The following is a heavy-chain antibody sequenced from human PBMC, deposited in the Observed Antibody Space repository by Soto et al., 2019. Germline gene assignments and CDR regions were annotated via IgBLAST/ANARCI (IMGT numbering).Heavy chain of an antibody. CDR2: IYYSGST. Sequence: QVQLQESGPGLVKPSETLSLTGTVSGGSISSYYWSWIRQPPGKGLEWIGYIYYSGSTKYNPSLKSRVTISVDASKNQFSLKLSSVTAADTAVYYCASFSCSSTSCFQAAYFDYWCQGTLVTVSS. CDR1: GGSISSYY. J-gene: IGHJ4*02. V-gene: IGHV4-59*01. CDR3: ASFSCSSTSCFQAAYFDY. D-gene: IGHD2-2*01.